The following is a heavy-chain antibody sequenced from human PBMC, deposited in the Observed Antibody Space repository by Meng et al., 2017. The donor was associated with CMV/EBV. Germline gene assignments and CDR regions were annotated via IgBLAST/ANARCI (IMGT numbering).Heavy chain of an antibody. V-gene: IGHV4-39*07. J-gene: IGHJ4*02. D-gene: IGHD6-13*01. Sequence: SETLSLTCTVSGGSISSSSYYWGWIRQPPGKGLEWIGSIYYSGSTYYNPSLKSRVTISVDTSKNQFSLKLSSVTAADTAVYYCARDRDMYSSSRYPFDYWGQGTLVIVSS. CDR1: GGSISSSSYY. CDR2: IYYSGST. CDR3: ARDRDMYSSSRYPFDY.